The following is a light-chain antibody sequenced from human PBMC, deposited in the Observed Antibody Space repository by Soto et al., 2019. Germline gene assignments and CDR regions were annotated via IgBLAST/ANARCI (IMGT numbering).Light chain of an antibody. CDR2: GAS. Sequence: DIQMTQSPSSLSASVGDRVTITCRASHTISTYLNWYQQRPGKAPKLLIYGASGLQSGVPSRFSGSGSGTEFTLTISSLQPDDFATYTCQQSYSTPPTFGGGTKVEIK. J-gene: IGKJ4*01. CDR1: HTISTY. CDR3: QQSYSTPPT. V-gene: IGKV1-39*01.